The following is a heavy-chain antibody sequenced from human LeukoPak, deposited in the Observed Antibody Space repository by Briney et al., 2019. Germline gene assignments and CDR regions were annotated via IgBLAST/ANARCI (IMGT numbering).Heavy chain of an antibody. V-gene: IGHV4-38-2*02. Sequence: SETLSLTCAVSGYSISSGYQWAWIRQPPGKTLEWIGSIYHSRSANYNPSLKSRVTISLDRSNNQFSLRLSSVTAADTAVYYCARDPRWLTPDCTSTSCYENYFDPWGQGTLVTVSS. J-gene: IGHJ5*02. D-gene: IGHD2-2*01. CDR1: GYSISSGYQ. CDR2: IYHSRSA. CDR3: ARDPRWLTPDCTSTSCYENYFDP.